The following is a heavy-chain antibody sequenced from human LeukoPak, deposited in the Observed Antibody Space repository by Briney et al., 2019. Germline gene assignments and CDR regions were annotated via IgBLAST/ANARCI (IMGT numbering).Heavy chain of an antibody. V-gene: IGHV4-59*08. CDR3: ARCNTADASIDF. CDR2: IFYSGGST. D-gene: IGHD2/OR15-2a*01. J-gene: IGHJ4*02. CDR1: GGSIIGHW. Sequence: PSETLSLTCTVSGGSIIGHWWSWIRQPPGKGLEWIGDIFYSGGSTNYNPSLKSRLTMSLDTSKNQFSLKLTSVTAADTAMYYCARCNTADASIDFWGQGTLVTASS.